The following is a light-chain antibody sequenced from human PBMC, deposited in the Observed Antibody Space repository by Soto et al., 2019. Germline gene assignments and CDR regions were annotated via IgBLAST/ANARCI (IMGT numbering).Light chain of an antibody. V-gene: IGKV1-39*01. J-gene: IGKJ1*01. CDR2: AAS. CDR1: QGINDY. CDR3: QQSYSTPLT. Sequence: DIQMNPSPSSLSASVGDRVTITGRTSQGINDYLNWYQLTPGEAPKLLIYAASALQSGIPSRFSGSASGTDFTLTISSLQPEDFATYYCQQSYSTPLTFGQGTKVDIK.